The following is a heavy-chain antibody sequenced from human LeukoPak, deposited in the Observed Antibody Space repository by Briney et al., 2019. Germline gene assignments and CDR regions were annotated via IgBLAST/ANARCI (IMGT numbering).Heavy chain of an antibody. CDR1: GFTFSNYA. V-gene: IGHV3-23*01. Sequence: GGSPRLSCAASGFTFSNYAMSWVRQAPGKGLEWVSAISGRGSSTYYPDSVKGRFTISRDNSKNTLYRQMDSLRAEDSAVYFCAKDPPRGSSDAFNIGSQGTRVTVSS. D-gene: IGHD2-2*01. J-gene: IGHJ3*02. CDR3: AKDPPRGSSDAFNI. CDR2: ISGRGSST.